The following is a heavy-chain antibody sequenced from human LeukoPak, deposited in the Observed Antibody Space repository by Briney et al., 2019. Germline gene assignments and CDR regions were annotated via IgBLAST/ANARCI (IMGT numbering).Heavy chain of an antibody. J-gene: IGHJ5*02. D-gene: IGHD6-13*01. V-gene: IGHV3-30*02. CDR1: GFTFSRCG. CDR3: AKDRFSAAAAKGNWFDP. CDR2: IRYDGSNK. Sequence: GGSLRLSCAASGFTFSRCGMHWVRQAPGKGLEWVAFIRYDGSNKYYADSVKGRFTISRDNSKNTLYLQMNSLRAEDTAVYYCAKDRFSAAAAKGNWFDPWGQGTLVTVSS.